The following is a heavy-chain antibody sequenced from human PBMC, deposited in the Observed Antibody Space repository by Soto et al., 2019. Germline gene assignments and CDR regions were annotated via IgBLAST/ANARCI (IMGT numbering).Heavy chain of an antibody. CDR1: GDSIRSGNHY. J-gene: IGHJ5*02. CDR3: ARTDYGTAYFDP. V-gene: IGHV4-30-4*01. CDR2: IFYSGTA. D-gene: IGHD3-10*01. Sequence: PSETLSLTCTVSGDSIRSGNHYWSWIRQPPGKGLDWIGYIFYSGTAYYNPSLKSRLTISVDTSKNQFSRKLSSVTAADTAVYYCARTDYGTAYFDPWGQGSLVTVSS.